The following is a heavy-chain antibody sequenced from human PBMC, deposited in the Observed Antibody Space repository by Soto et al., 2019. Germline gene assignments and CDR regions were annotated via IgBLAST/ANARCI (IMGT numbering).Heavy chain of an antibody. CDR3: ARERYDNSGYFDYFDN. V-gene: IGHV1-3*01. D-gene: IGHD3-22*01. CDR2: INAGNGNT. Sequence: ASVKVSCKASGYTFTSYAMHLGRQAPGQRLEWMGWINAGNGNTKYSQNFQGRVTITRDTSASTAYMELSSLRSEDTAVYFCARERYDNSGYFDYFDNWGQGTLVTVSS. CDR1: GYTFTSYA. J-gene: IGHJ4*02.